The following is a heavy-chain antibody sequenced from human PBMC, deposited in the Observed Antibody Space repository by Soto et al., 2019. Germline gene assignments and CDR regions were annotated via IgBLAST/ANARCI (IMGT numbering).Heavy chain of an antibody. J-gene: IGHJ6*02. CDR2: ISSSSSYI. D-gene: IGHD2-2*01. CDR1: GFTFSSYS. CDR3: ARALSVPAAMWGYYYYYGMDV. V-gene: IGHV3-21*01. Sequence: GGSLRLSCAASGFTFSSYSMNWVRQAPGKGLEWVSSISSSSSYIYYADSVKGRFTISRDNAKNSLYLQMNSLRAEDTAVYYCARALSVPAAMWGYYYYYGMDVWGQGTTVTVSS.